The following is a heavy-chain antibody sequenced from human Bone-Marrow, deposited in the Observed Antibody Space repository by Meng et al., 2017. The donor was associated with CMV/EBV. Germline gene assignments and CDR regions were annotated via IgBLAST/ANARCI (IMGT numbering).Heavy chain of an antibody. J-gene: IGHJ4*02. CDR1: GYTFTDHY. V-gene: IGHV1-2*02. Sequence: ASVKVSCKASGYTFTDHYFHWVRQAPGQGLEWMGWINPNSGGTNYAQKFQGRVTMTRDTSITTAYMEVSRLRSDDTALYYCAREKFGGTTTRPLDYWGQGTLVTVSS. D-gene: IGHD1-7*01. CDR3: AREKFGGTTTRPLDY. CDR2: INPNSGGT.